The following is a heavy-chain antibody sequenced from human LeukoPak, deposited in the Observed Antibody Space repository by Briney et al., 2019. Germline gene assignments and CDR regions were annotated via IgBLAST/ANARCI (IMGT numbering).Heavy chain of an antibody. CDR3: VYDSKRVHHDAFDI. CDR1: GFSLSTSGVG. Sequence: SGPTLVKPTQTLTLTCTFSGFSLSTSGVGVGWIRQPPGKALEWLALIYWDDDKRYSPSLKSRLTITKDTSKNQVVLTMTNMDPVDTATYYCVYDSKRVHHDAFDIWGQGTMVTVSS. V-gene: IGHV2-5*02. CDR2: IYWDDDK. D-gene: IGHD3-22*01. J-gene: IGHJ3*02.